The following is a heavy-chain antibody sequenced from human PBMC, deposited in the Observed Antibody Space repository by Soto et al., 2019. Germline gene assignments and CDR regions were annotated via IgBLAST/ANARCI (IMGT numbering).Heavy chain of an antibody. CDR1: GYTFTSYG. J-gene: IGHJ1*01. CDR3: ARASGDYGLSEYFQH. CDR2: ISTYNGNT. V-gene: IGHV1-18*01. D-gene: IGHD4-17*01. Sequence: QVQLVQSGGVVKKPGASVKVSCKASGYTFTSYGISWVRQAPGQGLEWMGWISTYNGNTNYAQKVQGRVTMTTDTSTSTAYMELRSLRSDDTAVYYCARASGDYGLSEYFQHWGQGTLVTVSS.